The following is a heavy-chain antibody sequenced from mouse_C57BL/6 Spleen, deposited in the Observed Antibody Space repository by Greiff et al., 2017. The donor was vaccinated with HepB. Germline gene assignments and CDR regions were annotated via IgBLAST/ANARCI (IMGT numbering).Heavy chain of an antibody. J-gene: IGHJ4*01. Sequence: QVQLQQSGPGLVQPSQSLSITCTVSGFSLTSYGVHWVRQSPGKGLEWLGVIWRGGSTDYNAAFMSRLSITKDNSKSQVFFKMNSLQADDTAIYYCAKIGSSGYVYAMDYWGQGTSVTVSS. CDR3: AKIGSSGYVYAMDY. D-gene: IGHD3-2*02. CDR1: GFSLTSYG. CDR2: IWRGGST. V-gene: IGHV2-5*01.